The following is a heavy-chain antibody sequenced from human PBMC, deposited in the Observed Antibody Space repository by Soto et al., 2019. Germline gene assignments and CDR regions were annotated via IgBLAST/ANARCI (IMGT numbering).Heavy chain of an antibody. CDR2: ISSSSSTI. V-gene: IGHV3-48*02. Sequence: EVQVVETGGGLVQPGGSLRLSCAASGFTFSSNSMNWVRQAPGKGLEWISYISSSSSTIYADSVKGRFTISRDNGKSSLYLQMNSLRDVDTAVYYCARVIWSGHLTSDLWGQGTLVTVSS. CDR1: GFTFSSNS. D-gene: IGHD3-3*01. CDR3: ARVIWSGHLTSDL. J-gene: IGHJ5*02.